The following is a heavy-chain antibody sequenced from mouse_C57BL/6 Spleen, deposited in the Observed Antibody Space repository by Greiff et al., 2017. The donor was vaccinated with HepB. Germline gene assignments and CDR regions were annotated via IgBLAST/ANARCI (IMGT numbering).Heavy chain of an antibody. V-gene: IGHV5-4*03. CDR1: GFTFSSYA. CDR3: AMDYYGSSYYFDY. D-gene: IGHD1-1*01. CDR2: ISDGGSYT. Sequence: EVMLVESGGGLVKPGGSLKLSCAASGFTFSSYAMSWVRQTPEKRLEWVATISDGGSYTYYPDNVKGRFTISRDNAKNNLYLQLSHLKSEDTAMYYCAMDYYGSSYYFDYWGQGTTLTVSS. J-gene: IGHJ2*01.